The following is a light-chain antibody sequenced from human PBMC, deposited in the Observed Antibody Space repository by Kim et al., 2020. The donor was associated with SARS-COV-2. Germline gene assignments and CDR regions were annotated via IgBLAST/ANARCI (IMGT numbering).Light chain of an antibody. Sequence: HSCTTSCTRTSSDFGHYTSAPWYQQHPGKAPKLMIYDVTKRPSGVSIRFSGSKSGNTASLTISGLQAEDEADYYCNSYTSSTSDVFGTGTKVTVL. CDR2: DVT. J-gene: IGLJ1*01. V-gene: IGLV2-14*04. CDR3: NSYTSSTSDV. CDR1: SSDFGHYTS.